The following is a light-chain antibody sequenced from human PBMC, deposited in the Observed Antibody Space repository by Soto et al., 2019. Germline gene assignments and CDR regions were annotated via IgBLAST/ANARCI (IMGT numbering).Light chain of an antibody. CDR3: QQYGSSPLT. CDR1: QIVSSN. J-gene: IGKJ4*01. Sequence: EIVMPQSPATLSVSPGERATLSCSASQIVSSNLAWYDHKPGQAPRLLIYGASSSATGIPDRFSGSGSGTEFTLTISSLQSEDFAVYYCQQYGSSPLTFGGGTKVDIK. CDR2: GAS. V-gene: IGKV3D-15*01.